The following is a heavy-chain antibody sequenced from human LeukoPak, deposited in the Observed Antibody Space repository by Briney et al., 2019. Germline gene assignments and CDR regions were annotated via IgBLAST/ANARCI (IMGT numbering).Heavy chain of an antibody. Sequence: GGSLRLSCAASGFTISSYSMNRVRQAPGEGLEGVSYISGSSSAIYYADSLKGRFTISRDNAKNSLYLQMNSLSAEDTAVYYCARVIGSYGDSAYWGQGTLVTVSS. CDR2: ISGSSSAI. D-gene: IGHD1-26*01. CDR1: GFTISSYS. CDR3: ARVIGSYGDSAY. J-gene: IGHJ4*02. V-gene: IGHV3-48*04.